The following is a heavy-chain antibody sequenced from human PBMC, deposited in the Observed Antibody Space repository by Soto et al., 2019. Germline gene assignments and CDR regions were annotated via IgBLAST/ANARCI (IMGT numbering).Heavy chain of an antibody. D-gene: IGHD4-17*01. Sequence: QVQLQESGPGLVKPSQTLSLTCTVSGGSISSGGYYWSWIRQHPGKGLEWIGYIYYSGSPYYNPSLKSRVTVSVDTSKNQFSLKLSSVTAADTAVYYCASIKTTVTEDENDYWGQGTLVTVSS. CDR3: ASIKTTVTEDENDY. CDR2: IYYSGSP. J-gene: IGHJ4*02. V-gene: IGHV4-31*03. CDR1: GGSISSGGYY.